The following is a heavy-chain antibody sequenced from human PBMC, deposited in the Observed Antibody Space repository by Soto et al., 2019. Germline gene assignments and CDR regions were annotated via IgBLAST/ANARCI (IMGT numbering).Heavy chain of an antibody. Sequence: EVQLVDSGGGLVQPGGSLRLSCAASGFIFSSHRMSWVRQAPGKGLEWVANIKQDGSEKYYVDSVKGRFTISRDNAKNSLYLQMNSLRAEDTAVYYCARVVGAPNWFYPWGQGTLVTVSS. D-gene: IGHD1-26*01. CDR3: ARVVGAPNWFYP. V-gene: IGHV3-7*04. CDR1: GFIFSSHR. CDR2: IKQDGSEK. J-gene: IGHJ5*02.